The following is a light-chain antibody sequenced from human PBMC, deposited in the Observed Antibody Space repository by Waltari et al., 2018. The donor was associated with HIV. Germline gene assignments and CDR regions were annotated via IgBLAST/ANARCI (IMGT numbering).Light chain of an antibody. CDR3: STHTTSDTLI. Sequence: QSALTQPASVSGSPGQSVTISCTGTTSDFGRYNSVSWYQQHPGNVPHVIIYEVTSRPSGVPHRFSGSRSGNTASLTISGLQAEDEAVYYCSTHTTSDTLIFGGGTKLTVL. CDR1: TSDFGRYNS. V-gene: IGLV2-14*03. CDR2: EVT. J-gene: IGLJ2*01.